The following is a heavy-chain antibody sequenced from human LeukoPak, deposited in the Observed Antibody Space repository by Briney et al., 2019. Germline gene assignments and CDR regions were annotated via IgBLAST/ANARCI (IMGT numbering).Heavy chain of an antibody. CDR3: ARDKSSPNWGNWFDP. D-gene: IGHD7-27*01. CDR1: GGSISSYY. CDR2: IYYSGST. V-gene: IGHV4-59*01. J-gene: IGHJ5*02. Sequence: NPSETLSLTCTVSGGSISSYYWSWIRQPPGKGLEWIGYIYYSGSTNYNPSLKSRVTISVDTSKNQFSLNLSSVTAADTAVYYCARDKSSPNWGNWFDPWGQGTLVTVSS.